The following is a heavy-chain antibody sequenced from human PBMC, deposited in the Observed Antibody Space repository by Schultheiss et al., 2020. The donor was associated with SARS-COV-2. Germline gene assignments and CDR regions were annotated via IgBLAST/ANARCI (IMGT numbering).Heavy chain of an antibody. CDR3: ASLSLLWFGETYYYYGMDV. CDR2: IYYSGST. Sequence: SETLSLTCTVSGGSISSYYWSWIRQPAGKGLEWIGYIYYSGSTNYNPSLKSRVTISVDTSKNQFSLKLSSVTAADTAVYYCASLSLLWFGETYYYYGMDVWGQGTTVTVSS. CDR1: GGSISSYY. J-gene: IGHJ6*02. D-gene: IGHD3-10*01. V-gene: IGHV4-59*08.